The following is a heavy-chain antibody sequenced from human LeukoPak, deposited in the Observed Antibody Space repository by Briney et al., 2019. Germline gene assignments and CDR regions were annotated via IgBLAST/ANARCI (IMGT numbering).Heavy chain of an antibody. CDR1: GYIFSVYG. V-gene: IGHV1-2*02. CDR2: INPNSGGT. CDR3: ARSKESSSAFDI. D-gene: IGHD6-6*01. Sequence: ASVKVSCRASGYIFSVYGITWGRQAPGQGLEWMGWINPNSGGTNYAQKFQGRVTMTRDTSISTAYMELSRLRSDDTAVYYCARSKESSSAFDIWGQGTMVTVSS. J-gene: IGHJ3*02.